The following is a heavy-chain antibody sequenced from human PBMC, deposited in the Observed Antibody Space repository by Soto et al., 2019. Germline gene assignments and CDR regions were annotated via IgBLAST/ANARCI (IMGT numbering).Heavy chain of an antibody. CDR1: GYTFTSYG. D-gene: IGHD6-13*01. J-gene: IGHJ5*02. V-gene: IGHV1-3*01. Sequence: ASVKVSCKASGYTFTSYGIHWVRQAPGQRLEWMGWINAANGDTKYSPKFQGRVTITRDTSASTAYMELSSLRSEDTAVYYCVRRHVSATGIDWFEPWGQGTRVTVSS. CDR3: VRRHVSATGIDWFEP. CDR2: INAANGDT.